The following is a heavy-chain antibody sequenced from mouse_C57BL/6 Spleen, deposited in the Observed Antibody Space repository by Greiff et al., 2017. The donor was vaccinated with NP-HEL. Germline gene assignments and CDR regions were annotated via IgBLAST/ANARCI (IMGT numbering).Heavy chain of an antibody. CDR2: IDPETGGT. CDR3: TRWDTTVNWYFDV. J-gene: IGHJ1*03. V-gene: IGHV1-15*01. D-gene: IGHD1-1*01. Sequence: QVQLKESGAELVRPGASVTLSCKASGYTFTDYEMHWVKQTPVHGLEWIGAIDPETGGTAYNQKFKGKAILTADKSSSTAYMELRSLTSEDSAVYYCTRWDTTVNWYFDVWGTGTTVTVSS. CDR1: GYTFTDYE.